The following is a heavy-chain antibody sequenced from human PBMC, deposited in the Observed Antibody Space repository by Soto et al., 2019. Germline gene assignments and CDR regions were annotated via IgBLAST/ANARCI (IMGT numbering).Heavy chain of an antibody. V-gene: IGHV3-33*01. CDR2: IWYDGSNK. Sequence: GGSLRLSCAASGFTLSSYGMHWVRQAPGKGLEWVAVIWYDGSNKYYADSVKGRFTISRDNSKNTLYLQMNSLRAEDTAVYYCARVQLRYFDWLSNHGAFDIWGQGTMVTVSS. J-gene: IGHJ3*02. D-gene: IGHD3-9*01. CDR3: ARVQLRYFDWLSNHGAFDI. CDR1: GFTLSSYG.